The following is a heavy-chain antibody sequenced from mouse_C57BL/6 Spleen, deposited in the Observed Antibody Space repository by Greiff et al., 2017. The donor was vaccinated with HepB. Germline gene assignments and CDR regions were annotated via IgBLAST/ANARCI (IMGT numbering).Heavy chain of an antibody. CDR3: AREYDYDTAWFAY. CDR1: GFTFSSYA. CDR2: ISDGGSYT. J-gene: IGHJ3*01. Sequence: EVQLVESGGGLVNPGGSLKLSCAASGFTFSSYAMSWVRQTPEKRLEWVATISDGGSYTYYPDNVKGRFTISRDNAKNNLYLQMSHLKSEDTAMYYCAREYDYDTAWFAYWGQGTLVTVSA. V-gene: IGHV5-4*01. D-gene: IGHD2-4*01.